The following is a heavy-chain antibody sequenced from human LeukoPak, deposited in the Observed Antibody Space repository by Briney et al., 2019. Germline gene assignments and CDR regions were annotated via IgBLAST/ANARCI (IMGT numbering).Heavy chain of an antibody. CDR2: INAGNGNT. V-gene: IGHV1-3*01. D-gene: IGHD5/OR15-5a*01. CDR3: ARGVPGWFDP. Sequence: RASVKVSCKASGYTFTSYGISWVRQAPGQRLEWMGWINAGNGNTKYSQKFQGRVTITRDTSASTAYMELSSLRSEDTAVYYCARGVPGWFDPWGQGTLVTVSS. J-gene: IGHJ5*02. CDR1: GYTFTSYG.